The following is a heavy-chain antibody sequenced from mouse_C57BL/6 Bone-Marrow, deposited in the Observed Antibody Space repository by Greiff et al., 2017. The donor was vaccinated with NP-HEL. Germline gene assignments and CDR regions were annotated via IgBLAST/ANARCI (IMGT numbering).Heavy chain of an antibody. CDR2: IHPNSGST. J-gene: IGHJ2*01. V-gene: IGHV1-64*01. CDR1: GYTFTSYW. D-gene: IGHD2-2*01. Sequence: VQLKQPGAELVKPGASVKLSCKASGYTFTSYWMHWVKQRPGQGLEWIGMIHPNSGSTNYNEKFKSKATLTVDKSSSTAYMQLSSLTSEDSAVYYCARWFWYYFDYWGQGTTLTISS. CDR3: ARWFWYYFDY.